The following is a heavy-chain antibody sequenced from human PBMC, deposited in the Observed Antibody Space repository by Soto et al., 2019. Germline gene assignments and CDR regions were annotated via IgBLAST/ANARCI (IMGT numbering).Heavy chain of an antibody. D-gene: IGHD5-12*01. Sequence: SETLSLTCAVYGGSFSGYYWSWIRQPPGKGLEWIGEINHSGSTNYNPSLKSRVTISVDTSKNQFSLKLSSVTAADTAVYYCATSRGWLPYYYYGMDVWGQGTTVTVSS. CDR1: GGSFSGYY. V-gene: IGHV4-34*01. J-gene: IGHJ6*02. CDR2: INHSGST. CDR3: ATSRGWLPYYYYGMDV.